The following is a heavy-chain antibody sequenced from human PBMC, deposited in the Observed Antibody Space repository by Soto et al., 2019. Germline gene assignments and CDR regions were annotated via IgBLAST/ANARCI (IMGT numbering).Heavy chain of an antibody. CDR1: GYTFTDYD. Sequence: QVQLMQSGAEVRKPGASVKVSCKASGYTFTDYDINWVRQATGQGLEWLGWMTPKSGYTGYAQKFQGRVTLTRDTSRCTAYMELSSLTSEDTAVYYCTRNLYNTGDFDHRGQGTLVTVSS. J-gene: IGHJ4*02. V-gene: IGHV1-8*02. CDR2: MTPKSGYT. D-gene: IGHD1-20*01. CDR3: TRNLYNTGDFDH.